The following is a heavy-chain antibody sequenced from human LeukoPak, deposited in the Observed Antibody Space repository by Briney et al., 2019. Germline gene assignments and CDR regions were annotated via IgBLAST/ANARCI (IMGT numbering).Heavy chain of an antibody. D-gene: IGHD1-20*01. CDR3: VPLNWNPPGDFDR. Sequence: KAGGSLRLSCAASGFTFSSYSMNWVRQAPGKGLEWVANIKEDGSDKYYVDSVKGRFSISKDNAKNSLYLQMNSLRVEDTAVYYCVPLNWNPPGDFDRWGQGTLVTVSS. J-gene: IGHJ4*02. V-gene: IGHV3-7*01. CDR1: GFTFSSYS. CDR2: IKEDGSDK.